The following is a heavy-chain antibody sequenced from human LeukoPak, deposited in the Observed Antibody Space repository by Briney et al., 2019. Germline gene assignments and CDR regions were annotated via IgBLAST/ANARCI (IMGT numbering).Heavy chain of an antibody. CDR3: AGGLRWYGPDY. CDR1: GGSISSYY. D-gene: IGHD2-15*01. J-gene: IGHJ4*02. Sequence: SETLSLTCTVSGGSISSYYWSWIRQPPGKGLEWIGYIYYSGSTNYNPSLKSRVTISVDTSKNQFSLKLSSVTAADTAVYYCAGGLRWYGPDYWGQGTLVTVSS. V-gene: IGHV4-59*01. CDR2: IYYSGST.